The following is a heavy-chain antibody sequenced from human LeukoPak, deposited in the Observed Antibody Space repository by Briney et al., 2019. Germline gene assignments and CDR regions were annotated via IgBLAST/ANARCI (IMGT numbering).Heavy chain of an antibody. D-gene: IGHD3-3*01. J-gene: IGHJ4*02. CDR2: IKQDGSDD. CDR1: GFTFSNYW. CDR3: ARDGLSGLPSEWAPVL. Sequence: GGSLRLSCAASGFTFSNYWMSWVRQAPGKGLEWVANIKQDGSDDYYVDSVKGRFTISRDNAKNSVYLQMSSLRAEDTAVYYCARDGLSGLPSEWAPVLWGQGTLVTVSS. V-gene: IGHV3-7*01.